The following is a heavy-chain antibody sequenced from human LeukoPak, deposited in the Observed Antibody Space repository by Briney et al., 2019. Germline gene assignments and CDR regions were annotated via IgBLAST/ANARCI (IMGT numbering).Heavy chain of an antibody. CDR1: GFTFSSYE. CDR2: ISSSGTSI. J-gene: IGHJ4*02. D-gene: IGHD2-2*01. V-gene: IGHV3-48*03. CDR3: ARRYCSSTSCLIDY. Sequence: TGGSLRLSCAASGFTFSSYEMNWVRQAPGKGLEWVSYISSSGTSIYYAHSVKGRFTISRDNAKNSLYLQMNSLRADGTAVYYCARRYCSSTSCLIDYWGQGTLVTVSS.